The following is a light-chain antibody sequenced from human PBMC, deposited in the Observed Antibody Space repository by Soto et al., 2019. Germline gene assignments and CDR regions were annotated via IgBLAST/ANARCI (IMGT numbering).Light chain of an antibody. J-gene: IGKJ4*01. CDR3: QQFSSYPLT. CDR1: QSVSISY. Sequence: DIVLTQSPGTLSLSPWERATLSCRASQSVSISYLAWYQQKPGQAPRLLIYDASSRATGIPDRFSGGGSGTDFTLTISRLEPEDFAVYYCQQFSSYPLTFGGGTKVDI. V-gene: IGKV3-20*01. CDR2: DAS.